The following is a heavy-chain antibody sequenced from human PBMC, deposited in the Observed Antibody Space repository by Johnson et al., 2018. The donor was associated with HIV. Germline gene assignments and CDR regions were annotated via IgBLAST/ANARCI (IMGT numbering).Heavy chain of an antibody. J-gene: IGHJ3*02. D-gene: IGHD5-24*01. CDR2: ISYDGSNK. CDR3: ARDDLRDTVAFDI. CDR1: GFTFSSYA. Sequence: QVQLVESGGGVVQPGRSLRLSCAVSGFTFSSYAMHWVRQAPGKGLEWVAIISYDGSNKYYADSVKGRFTISRDNSKNTLYLQMNSLRAEDTAVYYCARDDLRDTVAFDIWGQGTVVTVSS. V-gene: IGHV3-30-3*01.